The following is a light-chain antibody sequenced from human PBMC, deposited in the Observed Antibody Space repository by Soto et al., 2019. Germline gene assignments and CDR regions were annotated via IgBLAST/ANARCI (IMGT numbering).Light chain of an antibody. V-gene: IGKV3-20*01. CDR1: QSGFSSY. CDR3: HQYGNSPWT. Sequence: EMALTQSPGTLSLSPGETATLSSWASQSGFSSYLAWFQQKPGQAPRLLIYGTSTRATGVPDRFSGSGSGTDFTLTISRLEAEDFATYYCHQYGNSPWTLGQGTRVEI. J-gene: IGKJ1*01. CDR2: GTS.